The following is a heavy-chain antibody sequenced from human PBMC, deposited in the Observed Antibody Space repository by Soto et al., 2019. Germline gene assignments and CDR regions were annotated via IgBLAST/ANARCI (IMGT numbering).Heavy chain of an antibody. Sequence: GGSLRLSCAASGFTFSSYGMHWVRQAPGKGLEWVAVIWYDGSNKYYADSVKGRFTISRDNSKNTLYLQMNSLRAEDTAVYYCARGSGGATTPTYFDYWGQGTLVTVSS. CDR1: GFTFSSYG. D-gene: IGHD1-26*01. J-gene: IGHJ4*02. CDR3: ARGSGGATTPTYFDY. V-gene: IGHV3-33*01. CDR2: IWYDGSNK.